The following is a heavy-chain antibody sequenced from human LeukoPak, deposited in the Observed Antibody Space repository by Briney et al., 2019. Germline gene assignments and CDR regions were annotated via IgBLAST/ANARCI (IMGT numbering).Heavy chain of an antibody. CDR1: GFTFSSYA. V-gene: IGHV3-48*01. CDR2: IRSESSGT. Sequence: GGSLRLSCAASGFTFSSYAMNWVRQAPGKELEWISNIRSESSGTTYADSVKGRFTISRDNAENSLYLQISSLRADDTAVYYCVRDLNWAFDYWGQGALVTVSS. D-gene: IGHD3-16*01. CDR3: VRDLNWAFDY. J-gene: IGHJ4*02.